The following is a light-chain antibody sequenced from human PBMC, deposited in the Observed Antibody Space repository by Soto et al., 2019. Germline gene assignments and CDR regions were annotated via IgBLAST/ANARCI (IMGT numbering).Light chain of an antibody. CDR2: AVT. Sequence: QSVLTQPASVSGSPGQSIAISCTGTSSDVGGYNYVSWYQQHPGKAPKLVIYAVTNRPSGVSDRFSGSKSGNTASLTISRLQAEDEADYYCTSYADSSPVVFGGGTKLTVL. V-gene: IGLV2-14*01. CDR3: TSYADSSPVV. CDR1: SSDVGGYNY. J-gene: IGLJ2*01.